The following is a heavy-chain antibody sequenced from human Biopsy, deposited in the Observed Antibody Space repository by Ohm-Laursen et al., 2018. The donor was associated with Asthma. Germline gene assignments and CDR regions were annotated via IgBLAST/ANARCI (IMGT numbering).Heavy chain of an antibody. D-gene: IGHD2-21*02. CDR3: ARGWNCGGDCYSLDS. Sequence: GTLSLTCDVYPGSFSGFFWTWIRQSPGKGLEWIGETNERGVTNNNPSLKSRVIISIDTYWNRVSLKLTSVTDADTAVYYCARGWNCGGDCYSLDSWGQGTLVTVSS. CDR1: PGSFSGFF. CDR2: TNERGVT. V-gene: IGHV4-34*01. J-gene: IGHJ4*02.